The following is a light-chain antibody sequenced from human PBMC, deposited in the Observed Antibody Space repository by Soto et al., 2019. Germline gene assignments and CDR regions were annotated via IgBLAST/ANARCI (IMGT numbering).Light chain of an antibody. CDR2: KAS. J-gene: IGKJ1*01. Sequence: DIQMTQSPSTLSASVGDRVTITCRASQSISSWLAWYQQKPGKAPKLLIYKASSLESGVPSRFSGSGSGTEFTLNISSLQPDDFATYYCQQYSTHRTFGQGTKVDIX. V-gene: IGKV1-5*03. CDR3: QQYSTHRT. CDR1: QSISSW.